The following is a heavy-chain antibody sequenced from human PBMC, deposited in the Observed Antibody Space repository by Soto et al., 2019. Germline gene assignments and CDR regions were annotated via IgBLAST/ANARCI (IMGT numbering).Heavy chain of an antibody. CDR1: GYTFTSYG. Sequence: ASVKVSCKASGYTFTSYGISWVRQAPGQGLEWMGWISAYNGNTNYAQKLQGRVTMTTDTSTSTAYMELRSLRSDDTAVYYCARVPFYGATYYYYMDVWGKGTTVTVSS. CDR3: ARVPFYGATYYYYMDV. CDR2: ISAYNGNT. V-gene: IGHV1-18*01. J-gene: IGHJ6*03. D-gene: IGHD3-10*01.